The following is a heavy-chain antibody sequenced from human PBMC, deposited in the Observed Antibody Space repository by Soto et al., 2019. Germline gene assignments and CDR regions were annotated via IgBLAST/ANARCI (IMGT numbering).Heavy chain of an antibody. CDR1: GGSFSGYY. CDR2: INHSGST. V-gene: IGHV4-34*01. CDR3: ARGLRGRWYRYYFDY. D-gene: IGHD2-15*01. J-gene: IGHJ4*02. Sequence: ASETLSLTCAVYGGSFSGYYWSWIRQPPGKGLEWIGEINHSGSTNYNPSLKSRVTISVDTSKNQFSLKLSSVTAADTAVYYCARGLRGRWYRYYFDYWGQGTLVTVSS.